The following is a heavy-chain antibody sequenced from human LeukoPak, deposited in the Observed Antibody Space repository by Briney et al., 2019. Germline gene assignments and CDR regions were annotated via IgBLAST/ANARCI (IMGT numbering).Heavy chain of an antibody. CDR1: GFTFSSYA. CDR3: AKVVRQYYYDSSGYYSSDAFDI. D-gene: IGHD3-22*01. J-gene: IGHJ3*02. V-gene: IGHV3-23*01. CDR2: ISGSGGST. Sequence: GGSLRLSCAASGFTFSSYAMSWVRQAPGKGLEWVSAISGSGGSTYYADSVKGRFTISRDNSKNTLYLQMNSLRAEDTAVYYCAKVVRQYYYDSSGYYSSDAFDIWGQGTMVTVSS.